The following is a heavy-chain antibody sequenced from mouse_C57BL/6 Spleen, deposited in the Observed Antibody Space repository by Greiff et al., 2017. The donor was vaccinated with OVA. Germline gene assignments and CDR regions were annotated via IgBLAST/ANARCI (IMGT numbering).Heavy chain of an antibody. Sequence: VQLQQSGPELVKPGASVKISCKASGYAFSSSWMNWVKQRPGKGLEWIGRIYPGDGDTNYNGKFKGKATLTADKSSSTAYMQLSSLTSEDSAVYFCARENYGNYYFDYWGQGTTLTVSS. V-gene: IGHV1-82*01. CDR3: ARENYGNYYFDY. J-gene: IGHJ2*01. CDR1: GYAFSSSW. D-gene: IGHD2-1*01. CDR2: IYPGDGDT.